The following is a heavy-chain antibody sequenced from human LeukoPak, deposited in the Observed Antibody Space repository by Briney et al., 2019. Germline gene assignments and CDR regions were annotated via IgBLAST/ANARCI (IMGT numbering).Heavy chain of an antibody. CDR3: ARVPFSSGWIDY. CDR2: IYHSGST. J-gene: IGHJ4*02. D-gene: IGHD6-19*01. Sequence: SETLSLTCTVSGYSISSGYYWGWIRQPPGKGLEWIGSIYHSGSTYYNPSLKSRVTISVDTSKNQFSLKLSSVTAADTAVYYCARVPFSSGWIDYWGQGTLVTVSS. CDR1: GYSISSGYY. V-gene: IGHV4-38-2*02.